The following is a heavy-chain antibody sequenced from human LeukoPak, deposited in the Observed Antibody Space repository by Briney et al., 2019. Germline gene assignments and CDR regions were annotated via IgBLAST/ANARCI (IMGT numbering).Heavy chain of an antibody. V-gene: IGHV3-30*18. CDR1: GFTFSSYG. CDR3: AQAWRWLQLNY. CDR2: ISYDGSNK. J-gene: IGHJ4*02. D-gene: IGHD5-24*01. Sequence: PGGSLRLSCAASGFTFSSYGMHWVRQAPGKGLEWVAVISYDGSNKYYADSMKGRFTISRDNSMNTLYLRMNSLRDEDTAVYYCAQAWRWLQLNYWGQGTLVTVSS.